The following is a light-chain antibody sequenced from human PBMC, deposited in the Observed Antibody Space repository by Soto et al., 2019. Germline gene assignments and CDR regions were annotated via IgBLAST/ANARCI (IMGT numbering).Light chain of an antibody. CDR1: QSISSW. Sequence: IQMTQSPSTRSSSLGDRVSITWRASQSISSWLAWYQQKPGKAPKLLIYKASSLESGVPSRFSGIGSGTEFTLTISSMKPDDFATYYCQQYNTYWTFGQGTKVDIK. CDR2: KAS. J-gene: IGKJ1*01. V-gene: IGKV1-5*03. CDR3: QQYNTYWT.